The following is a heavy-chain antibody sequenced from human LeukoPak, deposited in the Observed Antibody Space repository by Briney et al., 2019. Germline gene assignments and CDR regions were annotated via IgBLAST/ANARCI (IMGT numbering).Heavy chain of an antibody. Sequence: SETLSLTCTVSGGSISGSSYYWGWIRQPPGKGLEWIGSIYYSGGTYYNPSLKSRVTISVDTSKNQFSLKLSSVTAADTAVYYCARATDDYGDYYFDYWGQGTLVTVSS. J-gene: IGHJ4*02. CDR3: ARATDDYGDYYFDY. V-gene: IGHV4-39*07. D-gene: IGHD4-17*01. CDR2: IYYSGGT. CDR1: GGSISGSSYY.